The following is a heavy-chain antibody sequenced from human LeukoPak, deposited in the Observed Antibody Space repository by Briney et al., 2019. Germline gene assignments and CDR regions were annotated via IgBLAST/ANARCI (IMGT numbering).Heavy chain of an antibody. D-gene: IGHD2-15*01. CDR3: ARDNGGYCSGGSCGSMDV. Sequence: SETLSLTCTVSGGSISNYYWSWIRQHPGKGLEWIGYIYYSGSTYYNPSLKSRVTISVDTSKNQFSLRLSSVTAADTAVYYCARDNGGYCSGGSCGSMDVWDQGTTVTVSS. V-gene: IGHV4-59*06. J-gene: IGHJ6*02. CDR2: IYYSGST. CDR1: GGSISNYY.